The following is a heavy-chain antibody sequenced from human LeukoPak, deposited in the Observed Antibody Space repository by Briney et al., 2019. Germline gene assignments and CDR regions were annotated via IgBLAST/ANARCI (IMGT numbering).Heavy chain of an antibody. CDR2: INPDGSSI. D-gene: IGHD1-14*01. CDR3: ARSNQADDY. J-gene: IGHJ4*02. CDR1: GFTFSSYW. Sequence: GRSLRLSCAASGFTFSSYWMHWVRQVPGKGLVWVARINPDGSSITYADSVKGRFTISRDNAKNTLYLQMDSLRAEDTGVYYCARSNQADDYWGQGTLVTVSS. V-gene: IGHV3-74*01.